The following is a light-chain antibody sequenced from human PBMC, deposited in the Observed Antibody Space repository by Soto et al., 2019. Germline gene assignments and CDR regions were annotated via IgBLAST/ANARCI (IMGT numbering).Light chain of an antibody. CDR1: QSILYSSNNKNN. J-gene: IGKJ1*01. V-gene: IGKV4-1*01. Sequence: DIVMTQSPDSLAVSLGARATINCKSSQSILYSSNNKNNLAWYQQKPGQPPKLLIYWASTRESGVPDRFSGSGSGTDFTLTITSLQAEDVAVYYCQQYYTDPRTFGQGTKVEIK. CDR3: QQYYTDPRT. CDR2: WAS.